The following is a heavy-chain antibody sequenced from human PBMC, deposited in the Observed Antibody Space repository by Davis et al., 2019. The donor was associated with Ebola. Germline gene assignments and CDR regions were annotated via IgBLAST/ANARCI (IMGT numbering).Heavy chain of an antibody. CDR1: GGSFSGYY. CDR3: ARVSTGYSSSWYVVRPFDP. CDR2: INHSGST. V-gene: IGHV4-34*01. D-gene: IGHD6-13*01. Sequence: SETLSLTCAVYGGSFSGYYWSWIRQPPGKGLEWIGEINHSGSTNYNPSLKSRVTISVDTSKNQFSLKLSSVTAADTAVYYCARVSTGYSSSWYVVRPFDPWGQGTLVTVSS. J-gene: IGHJ5*02.